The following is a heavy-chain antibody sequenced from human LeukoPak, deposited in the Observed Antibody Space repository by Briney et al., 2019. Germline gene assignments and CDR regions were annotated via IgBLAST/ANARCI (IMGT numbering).Heavy chain of an antibody. CDR3: ARHVWVLRFGGRDY. CDR1: GYSISSGYY. CDR2: IYYSGST. V-gene: IGHV4-38-2*02. D-gene: IGHD3-10*01. J-gene: IGHJ4*02. Sequence: PSETLSLTCTVSGYSISSGYYWGWIRQPPGKGLEWVGSIYYSGSTYYNPSPKSRVTMSVDTAKNQFSLKLSSVTAADTAVYYCARHVWVLRFGGRDYWGQGTLVTVSS.